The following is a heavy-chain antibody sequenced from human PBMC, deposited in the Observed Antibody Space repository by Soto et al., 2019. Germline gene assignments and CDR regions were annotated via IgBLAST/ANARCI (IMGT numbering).Heavy chain of an antibody. Sequence: ASVKVSCKASGYTFTSYYMHWVRQAPGQGLEWMGIINPSGGSTSYAQKFQGRVTMTRDTSTSTVYMELSSLREEDTATYYCAKGLRRLLRTQYYYGLDVWGRGTTVTVSS. D-gene: IGHD3-10*01. V-gene: IGHV1-46*01. CDR2: INPSGGST. CDR1: GYTFTSYY. J-gene: IGHJ6*02. CDR3: AKGLRRLLRTQYYYGLDV.